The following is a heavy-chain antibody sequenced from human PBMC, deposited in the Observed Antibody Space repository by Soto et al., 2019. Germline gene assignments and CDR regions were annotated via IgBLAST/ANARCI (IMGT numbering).Heavy chain of an antibody. J-gene: IGHJ5*02. D-gene: IGHD6-6*01. Sequence: QPGGSLRLSCAASGFTFSGSAMHWVRQASGKGLEWVGRIRSKANSYATAYAASVKGRFTISRDDSKNTAYLQMNSLKTEDTAVYYCTRRHEYSSSSSPFDPWGQGTLVTVSS. CDR3: TRRHEYSSSSSPFDP. V-gene: IGHV3-73*01. CDR2: IRSKANSYAT. CDR1: GFTFSGSA.